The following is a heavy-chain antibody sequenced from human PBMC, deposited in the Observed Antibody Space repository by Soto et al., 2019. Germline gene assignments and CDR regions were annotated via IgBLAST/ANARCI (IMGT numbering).Heavy chain of an antibody. Sequence: QVQLQQWGAGLLKPSETLSLTCAVYGGSFSGYYWSWIRQPPGKGLEWIGEINHSGSTNYNPSLKSRVTISVDTSKNQFSLKLSSVTAEDTAVYYCAKDPNGDYVGGFEFWGQGTMVTVSS. CDR1: GGSFSGYY. CDR3: AKDPNGDYVGGFEF. D-gene: IGHD4-17*01. V-gene: IGHV4-34*01. J-gene: IGHJ3*01. CDR2: INHSGST.